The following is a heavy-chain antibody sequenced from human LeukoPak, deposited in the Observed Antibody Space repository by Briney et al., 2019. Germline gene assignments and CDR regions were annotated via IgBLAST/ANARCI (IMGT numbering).Heavy chain of an antibody. CDR1: GGSISSYY. CDR2: IYYSGST. D-gene: IGHD6-19*01. J-gene: IGHJ5*02. CDR3: ASTRGIAVAGRGWNWFDP. V-gene: IGHV4-59*08. Sequence: SETLSLTCTVSGGSISSYYWSWIRQPPGKGLEWIGYIYYSGSTNYNPSLKSRVTISVDTSKNQFSLKLSSVTAADTAVYYCASTRGIAVAGRGWNWFDPWGRGTLVTVSS.